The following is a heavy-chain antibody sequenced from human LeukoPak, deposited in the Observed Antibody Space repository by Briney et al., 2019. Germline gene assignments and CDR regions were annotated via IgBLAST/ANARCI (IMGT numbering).Heavy chain of an antibody. J-gene: IGHJ4*02. D-gene: IGHD6-19*01. CDR1: GFTFSSYA. V-gene: IGHV3-30-3*01. CDR2: ISYDGSNK. Sequence: GRSLRLSCAASGFTFSSYAMHWVRQAPGKGLEWVAVISYDGSNKYYADSVKGRFTISRDNSKNTLYLQMNSLRAEDTAVYYCARFGKWLADSDYWGQGTLVTVSS. CDR3: ARFGKWLADSDY.